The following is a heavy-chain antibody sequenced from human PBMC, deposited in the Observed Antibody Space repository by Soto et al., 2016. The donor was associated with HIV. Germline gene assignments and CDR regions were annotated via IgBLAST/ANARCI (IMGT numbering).Heavy chain of an antibody. V-gene: IGHV3-74*01. D-gene: IGHD3-3*01. CDR1: GFNFSSYR. CDR3: ARDRSFWSGSLYY. CDR2: INSDGSNT. J-gene: IGHJ4*02. Sequence: EVQLVESGGGLVQPGGSLRLSCAASGFNFSSYRMHWVRQAPGKGLMWVSRINSDGSNTRYADSVKGRFTISRDNAKNTLYLQMNSLRADDTAVYYCARDRSFWSGSLYYWGQGTLVTVSS.